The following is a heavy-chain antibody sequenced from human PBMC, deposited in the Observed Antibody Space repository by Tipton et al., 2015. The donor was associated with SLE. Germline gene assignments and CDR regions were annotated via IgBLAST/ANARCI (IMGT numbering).Heavy chain of an antibody. J-gene: IGHJ4*02. CDR2: INHSGNT. CDR3: AHRGVTPRGY. Sequence: TLSLTCAVYGGSFSGYYWSWIRQPPGKGLEWIGEINHSGNTNYNPSLKSRVTISVDTSKNRFSLKLSSVTAADTAVYYCAHRGVTPRGYWGQGTLVTVSS. V-gene: IGHV4-34*01. CDR1: GGSFSGYY. D-gene: IGHD2-21*02.